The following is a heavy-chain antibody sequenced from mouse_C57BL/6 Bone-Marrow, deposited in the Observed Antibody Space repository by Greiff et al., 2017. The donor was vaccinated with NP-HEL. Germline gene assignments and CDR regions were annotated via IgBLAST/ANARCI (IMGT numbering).Heavy chain of an antibody. CDR3: ASIYYGSSPWFAY. V-gene: IGHV5-6*02. Sequence: EVMLVESGGDLVKPGGSLKLSCAASGFTFSSYGMSWVRQTPDKRLEWVATLSSGGSYTYYPDSVKGRFTISRDNAKNTLYLQMSSLKSEDTAMYYCASIYYGSSPWFAYWGQGTLVTVSA. CDR2: LSSGGSYT. D-gene: IGHD1-1*01. J-gene: IGHJ3*01. CDR1: GFTFSSYG.